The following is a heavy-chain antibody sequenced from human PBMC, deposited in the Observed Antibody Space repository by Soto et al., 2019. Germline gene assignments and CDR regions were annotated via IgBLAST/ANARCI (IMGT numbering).Heavy chain of an antibody. CDR3: ARFRGVVYGFDP. CDR1: GGSISSGGYS. Sequence: SETLSLTCAVSGGSISSGGYSWTWIRQPPGKGLEWIGYIYHSGNTYYNPSLKSRVTISLDRSRNQFSLRLTSVTAADAAVYYCARFRGVVYGFDPWGQGTLVTV. V-gene: IGHV4-30-2*01. D-gene: IGHD2-15*01. CDR2: IYHSGNT. J-gene: IGHJ5*02.